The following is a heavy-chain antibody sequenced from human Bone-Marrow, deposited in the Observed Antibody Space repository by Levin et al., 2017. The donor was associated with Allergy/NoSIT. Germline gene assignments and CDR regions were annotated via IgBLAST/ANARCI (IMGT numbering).Heavy chain of an antibody. CDR1: DSIFTDAW. CDR2: IKSKTDGGTT. Sequence: GESLKISCAASDSIFTDAWMNWVRQAPGKGLEWVGRIKSKTDGGTTDYAAPVKGRFTISRDDSKNTLYLQMNSLKTEDTAVYYCTTVGYDSSGYYYQHGYWGQGTLVTVSS. CDR3: TTVGYDSSGYYYQHGY. D-gene: IGHD3-22*01. V-gene: IGHV3-15*07. J-gene: IGHJ4*02.